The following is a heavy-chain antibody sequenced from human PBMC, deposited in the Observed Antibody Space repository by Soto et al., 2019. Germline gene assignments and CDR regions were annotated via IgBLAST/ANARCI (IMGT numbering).Heavy chain of an antibody. D-gene: IGHD6-19*01. Sequence: QVQLQESGPGLVKPSETLSLTCTVSGGSISRYYWSWIRQPAGKGLEWIGRIYTSGSTNYNPSLKSRVTMSVDTSKNQFSLKLSSVTAADTAVYYCARGRYSSGWYHFDYWGQGTLVTVSS. J-gene: IGHJ4*02. V-gene: IGHV4-4*07. CDR3: ARGRYSSGWYHFDY. CDR1: GGSISRYY. CDR2: IYTSGST.